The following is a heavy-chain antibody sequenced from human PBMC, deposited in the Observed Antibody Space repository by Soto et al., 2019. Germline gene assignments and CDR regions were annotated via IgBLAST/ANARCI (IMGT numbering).Heavy chain of an antibody. D-gene: IGHD3-16*01. CDR2: IYWDDDT. Sequence: HITLKESGPTLVKPTQTLTLTCIFSGFSFSADGVGVGWIRQPPGKTLEWLALIYWDDDTRYRPSLKSILTITKDSSKDQVVLTMTNMDPLDTATYYCARAFGGTSWPNDAFDVWGQGTVVTVSS. CDR1: GFSFSADGVG. J-gene: IGHJ3*01. V-gene: IGHV2-5*02. CDR3: ARAFGGTSWPNDAFDV.